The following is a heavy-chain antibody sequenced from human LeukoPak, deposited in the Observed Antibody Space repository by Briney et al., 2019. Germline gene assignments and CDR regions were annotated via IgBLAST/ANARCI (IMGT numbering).Heavy chain of an antibody. D-gene: IGHD4-17*01. CDR2: INEDGSEK. V-gene: IGHV3-7*01. CDR1: GFIFNKNW. CDR3: VPEPVYGESG. J-gene: IGHJ4*02. Sequence: SGGSLRLSCAASGFIFNKNWMSWVRQAPGKGLEWVANINEDGSEKNYVDSVKGRFTISRDNAKTSLYLQMNSLRVEDTAVYYCVPEPVYGESGGGQGALVTVSS.